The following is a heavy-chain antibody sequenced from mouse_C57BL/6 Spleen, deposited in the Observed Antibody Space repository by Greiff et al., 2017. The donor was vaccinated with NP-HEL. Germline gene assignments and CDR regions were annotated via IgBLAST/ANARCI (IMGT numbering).Heavy chain of an antibody. CDR1: GYTFTDYY. V-gene: IGHV1-19*01. CDR3: ARWGDSYFDY. J-gene: IGHJ2*01. CDR2: INPYNGGT. Sequence: EVQLQQSGPVLVKPGASVKMSCKASGYTFTDYYMNWVKQSHGKSLEWIGVINPYNGGTSYNQKFKGKATLTVDKSSSTAYMELNSLTSEDSAVYYCARWGDSYFDYWGQSTTLTVSS. D-gene: IGHD2-13*01.